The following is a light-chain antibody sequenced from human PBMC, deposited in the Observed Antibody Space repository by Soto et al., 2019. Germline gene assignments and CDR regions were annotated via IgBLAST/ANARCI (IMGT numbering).Light chain of an antibody. CDR3: QQANSFPYT. J-gene: IGKJ2*01. CDR1: QGIGSW. V-gene: IGKV1D-12*01. Sequence: DIQMTQSPSSVSASVGDRVTFTCRASQGIGSWLAWYQQKPGKAPKLLIYAAFSLQSGVTSRFSGSGSGTDFTLTISSLQPEDFASYYCQQANSFPYTFGQGTKLEIK. CDR2: AAF.